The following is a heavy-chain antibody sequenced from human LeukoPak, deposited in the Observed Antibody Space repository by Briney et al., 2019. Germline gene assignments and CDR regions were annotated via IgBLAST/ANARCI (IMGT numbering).Heavy chain of an antibody. V-gene: IGHV4-30-4*01. CDR3: ARRGYDGGGAFDI. Sequence: PSETLSLTCTVSGHSISSGDYYWSWIRQPPGKGLEWIGYISYSGSTNYNPSLKSRVTISVDTSKNQFSLKLSSVTAADAAVYYCARRGYDGGGAFDIWGQGTMVTVSS. CDR2: ISYSGST. J-gene: IGHJ3*02. CDR1: GHSISSGDYY. D-gene: IGHD5-12*01.